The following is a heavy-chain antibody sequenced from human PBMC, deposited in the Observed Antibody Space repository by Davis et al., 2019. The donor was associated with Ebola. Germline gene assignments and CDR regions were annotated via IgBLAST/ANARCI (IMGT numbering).Heavy chain of an antibody. J-gene: IGHJ6*03. CDR1: GYTFTVNY. Sequence: ASVKVSCKASGYTFTVNYIHWVRQAPGQGLEWMGWINPNSGGTNYAQKFQGRVTMTRDTSISTVYMELSRLRSDDTAVYYCARDGVLRFLANPPPPSYYYYMDVWGKGTTVTVSS. V-gene: IGHV1-2*02. D-gene: IGHD3-3*01. CDR2: INPNSGGT. CDR3: ARDGVLRFLANPPPPSYYYYMDV.